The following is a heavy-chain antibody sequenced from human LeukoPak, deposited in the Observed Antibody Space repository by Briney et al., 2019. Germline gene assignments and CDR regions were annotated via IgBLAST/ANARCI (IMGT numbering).Heavy chain of an antibody. CDR2: ISGSGGNT. J-gene: IGHJ4*02. V-gene: IGHV3-23*01. CDR3: ARDRDYYDSSGYHY. Sequence: GGSLRLSCAASGFTFSNYAMSWVRQVPGKGLEWVSAISGSGGNTFYADSVKGRFTISRDNSKNTLYLQVNSLRAADTAIYYCARDRDYYDSSGYHYWGQGTLVTVSS. D-gene: IGHD3-22*01. CDR1: GFTFSNYA.